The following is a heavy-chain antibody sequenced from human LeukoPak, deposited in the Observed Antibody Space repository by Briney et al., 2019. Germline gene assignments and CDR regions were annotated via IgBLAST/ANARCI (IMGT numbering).Heavy chain of an antibody. D-gene: IGHD5-12*01. V-gene: IGHV4-59*11. CDR1: GGSISSHY. CDR2: IYYSGST. J-gene: IGHJ4*02. CDR3: ARAGNSGYDPFDY. Sequence: SETLSLTCTVSGGSISSHYWIWIREPPGKGLEGIGYIYYSGSTNYTPSLKSRVTISVDTSKNQFSLKLSSVTAADTAVYYCARAGNSGYDPFDYWGQGTLVTVSS.